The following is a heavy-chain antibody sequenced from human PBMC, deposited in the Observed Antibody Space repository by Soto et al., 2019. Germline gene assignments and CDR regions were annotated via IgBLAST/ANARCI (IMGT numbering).Heavy chain of an antibody. J-gene: IGHJ5*02. V-gene: IGHV4-4*07. D-gene: IGHD4-4*01. CDR1: GGSISSYY. CDR2: IYTSGST. Sequence: PSETLSLTCTVSGGSISSYYWSWIRQPAGKGLEWIGRIYTSGSTNYNPPLKGRVTMSVATYKKQFSLKLSSVTAADTAVYYCERDQIMTTLTLGKIRRTNSFDPWGQGTLVTVSS. CDR3: ERDQIMTTLTLGKIRRTNSFDP.